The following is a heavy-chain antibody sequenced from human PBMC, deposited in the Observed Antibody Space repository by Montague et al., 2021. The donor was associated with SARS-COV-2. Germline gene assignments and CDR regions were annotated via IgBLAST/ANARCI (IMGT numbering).Heavy chain of an antibody. V-gene: IGHV4-39*01. J-gene: IGHJ6*03. CDR2: INNRGNT. CDR1: GDSISSSSYY. Sequence: SETLSLTCTVSGDSISSSSYYWGWIRQPPGKGLEWIGSINNRGNTYSNPSLRSRVSISVDTSKNQFSLNVRSVTAADTGLFYCVRVTHPRSAWPYYMDVWGKGTTLTV. D-gene: IGHD4-11*01. CDR3: VRVTHPRSAWPYYMDV.